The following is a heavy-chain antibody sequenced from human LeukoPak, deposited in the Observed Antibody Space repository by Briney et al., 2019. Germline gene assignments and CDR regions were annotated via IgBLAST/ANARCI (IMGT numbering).Heavy chain of an antibody. CDR2: IYYSGST. Sequence: SETLSLTCAVYGGSFSGYYWSWIRQPPGKGLEWIGYIYYSGSTNYNPSLKSRVTISVDTSKNQFSLKLSSVTAADTAVYYCARQTRQQLVYGMDVWGQGTTVTVSS. CDR1: GGSFSGYY. D-gene: IGHD6-13*01. J-gene: IGHJ6*02. CDR3: ARQTRQQLVYGMDV. V-gene: IGHV4-59*08.